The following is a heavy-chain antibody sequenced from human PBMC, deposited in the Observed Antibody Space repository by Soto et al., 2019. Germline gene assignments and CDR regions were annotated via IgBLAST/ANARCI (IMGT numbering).Heavy chain of an antibody. CDR2: INPNSGGT. D-gene: IGHD2-15*01. CDR1: GYTFTGYY. CDR3: ARASSVVVVAANFDY. Sequence: ASVKVSCKASGYTFTGYYMHWVRQAPGQGLEWMGWINPNSGGTNYAQKFQGRVSMTRDTSISTAYMELSRLRSDDTAVYYCARASSVVVVAANFDYWGQGTLVTVSS. J-gene: IGHJ4*02. V-gene: IGHV1-2*02.